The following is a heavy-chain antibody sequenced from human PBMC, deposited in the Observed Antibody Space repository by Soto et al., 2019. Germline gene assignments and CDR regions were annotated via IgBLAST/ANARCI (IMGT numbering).Heavy chain of an antibody. CDR1: GFTCSSYA. V-gene: IGHV3-23*01. CDR3: AKGGLGDSSGYVDAFDM. J-gene: IGHJ3*02. Sequence: PGGSLRLSCAASGFTCSSYAMSWVRQAPGKGLEWVSTVTGSGGTTYYADSVKGRFTITRDDSKNTLYLQMNSLRAEDTAVYYCAKGGLGDSSGYVDAFDMWGQGTMVTVSS. D-gene: IGHD3-22*01. CDR2: VTGSGGTT.